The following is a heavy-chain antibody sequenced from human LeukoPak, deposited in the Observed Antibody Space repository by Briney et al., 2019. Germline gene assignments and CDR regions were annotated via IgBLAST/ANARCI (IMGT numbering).Heavy chain of an antibody. Sequence: GGSLRLSCAASGFSFSTFGMHWVRQAPGKGLEWVALIWYDGSNKYYADSVKGRFTISRDNSKNTLCLQMNSLRAEDTAVYYCARGDETYYSDYWGQGTLVTVSS. V-gene: IGHV3-33*01. CDR3: ARGDETYYSDY. CDR1: GFSFSTFG. CDR2: IWYDGSNK. J-gene: IGHJ4*02.